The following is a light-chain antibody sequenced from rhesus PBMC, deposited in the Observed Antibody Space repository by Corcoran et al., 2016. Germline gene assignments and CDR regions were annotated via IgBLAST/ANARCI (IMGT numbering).Light chain of an antibody. CDR2: NAS. J-gene: IGKJ1*01. V-gene: IGKV1S16*01. Sequence: DIQMTQSPSSLSASVGDTVTITCRASQGISNYLAWYQQKPGKAPTPLIYNASSLESGGQSRLSGSGAGTDCTLTISSLHPEDFATYFCQQHNSYPRTFGQGTKVEIK. CDR3: QQHNSYPRT. CDR1: QGISNY.